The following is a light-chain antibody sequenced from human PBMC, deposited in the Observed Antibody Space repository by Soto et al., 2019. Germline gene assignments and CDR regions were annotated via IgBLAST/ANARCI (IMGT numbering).Light chain of an antibody. Sequence: EIVLTQSPGTLSLSPGEEATLSCRASQSVDSNYLAWYQQKPGQTPRLIIYGASGRADGIPHRFSGSGFGTDFTLTISKVEPEDFAVYYCQQYETPRSVTFGQGTRLEIK. CDR1: QSVDSNY. CDR2: GAS. J-gene: IGKJ5*01. V-gene: IGKV3-20*01. CDR3: QQYETPRSVT.